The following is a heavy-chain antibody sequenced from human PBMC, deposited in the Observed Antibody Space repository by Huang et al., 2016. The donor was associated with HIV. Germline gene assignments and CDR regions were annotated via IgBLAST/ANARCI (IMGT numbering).Heavy chain of an antibody. Sequence: QVQLVQSGTEVKTPGSSVKVSCKASGGTLSMYGISWVRHAPGQGLEWTGGIRPGLGAANYAQKCQGRLTSTADEFTNTAYMELSSLRFDETAVYYCARTSNWKAEYFRFWGQGTLVTVAS. CDR3: ARTSNWKAEYFRF. J-gene: IGHJ1*01. D-gene: IGHD1-20*01. V-gene: IGHV1-69*13. CDR1: GGTLSMYG. CDR2: IRPGLGAA.